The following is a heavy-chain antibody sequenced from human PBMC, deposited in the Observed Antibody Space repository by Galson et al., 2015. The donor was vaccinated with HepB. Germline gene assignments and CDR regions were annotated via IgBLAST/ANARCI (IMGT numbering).Heavy chain of an antibody. CDR1: GYDFTTYH. V-gene: IGHV1-3*01. D-gene: IGHD3-3*01. J-gene: IGHJ4*02. CDR2: IKADNGDT. CDR3: ARLIGVADDFDY. Sequence: SVKVSCKASGYDFTTYHIHWVRQAPGQSLEWMGWIKADNGDTRYLQKFQGRVTITRDTSASTAYMELSSLRSEDTAVYYCARLIGVADDFDYWGQGTLVTVSS.